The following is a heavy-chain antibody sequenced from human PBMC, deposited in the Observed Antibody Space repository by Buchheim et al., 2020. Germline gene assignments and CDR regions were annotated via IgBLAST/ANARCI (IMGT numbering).Heavy chain of an antibody. CDR3: SGHGILTGYYYFDY. D-gene: IGHD3-9*01. CDR2: IYHSGST. J-gene: IGHJ4*02. Sequence: QVQLQESGPGLVKPSGTLSLTCAVSGGSISSRNWWSWVRQPPGNGLEWIGEIYHSGSTNYNPSLKSRLTISLDNSKNKFSLKLSSVTAADTAVYYCSGHGILTGYYYFDYWGQGTL. CDR1: GGSISSRNW. V-gene: IGHV4-4*02.